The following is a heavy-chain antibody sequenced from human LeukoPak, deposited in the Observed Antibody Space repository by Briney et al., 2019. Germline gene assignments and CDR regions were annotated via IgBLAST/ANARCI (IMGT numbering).Heavy chain of an antibody. J-gene: IGHJ3*02. CDR2: INPSGGST. D-gene: IGHD3-22*01. Sequence: ASVKVSCKASGYTFTSYYMHWVRQAPGQGLEWMGIINPSGGSTSYAQKFQGRVTMTRDMSTSTVYMELSSLRSEDTAVYYCARDYYDSSGPHDAFDIWGQGTMVTVSS. V-gene: IGHV1-46*01. CDR3: ARDYYDSSGPHDAFDI. CDR1: GYTFTSYY.